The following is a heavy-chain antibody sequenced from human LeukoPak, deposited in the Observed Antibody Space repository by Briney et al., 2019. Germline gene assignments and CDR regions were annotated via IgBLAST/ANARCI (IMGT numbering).Heavy chain of an antibody. CDR1: GFTFSSYV. V-gene: IGHV3-23*01. CDR3: AKSHDSSGSDY. D-gene: IGHD3-22*01. CDR2: ISGSGGST. Sequence: GGSLRLSCAASGFTFSSYVMSWVRQAPGKGLEWVSAISGSGGSTYYADSVKGRFTISRDNSKNTLYMQMNSLRAEDTAVYYCAKSHDSSGSDYCGQGNLVTVSS. J-gene: IGHJ4*02.